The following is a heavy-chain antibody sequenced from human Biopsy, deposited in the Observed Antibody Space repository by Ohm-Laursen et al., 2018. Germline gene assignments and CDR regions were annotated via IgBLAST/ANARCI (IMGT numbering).Heavy chain of an antibody. CDR3: GSRPNCGGDCSSGFDY. D-gene: IGHD2-21*02. V-gene: IGHV1-58*02. J-gene: IGHJ4*02. CDR2: IVVGGGNT. Sequence: GASVKVSCKASGFTFNRSAMQWVRQARGQRLEWIGWIVVGGGNTNYAQKFQERVTITRDMSTSTAYMELSSLRSEDTAVYYCGSRPNCGGDCSSGFDYWGQGTLVTVSS. CDR1: GFTFNRSA.